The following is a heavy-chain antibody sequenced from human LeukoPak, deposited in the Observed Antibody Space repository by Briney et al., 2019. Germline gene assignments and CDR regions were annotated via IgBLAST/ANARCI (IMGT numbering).Heavy chain of an antibody. Sequence: SETLSLTCAVSGGSIISYYWSWFRQPPGKGLEWIGSFYYSGSTTYSPSLKSRVTMSADTSRDQFSLRLTSVTAADTAVYYCARARDYYDSSGFLYWGQGTLVTVSS. D-gene: IGHD3-22*01. CDR3: ARARDYYDSSGFLY. V-gene: IGHV4-59*01. CDR2: FYYSGST. J-gene: IGHJ4*02. CDR1: GGSIISYY.